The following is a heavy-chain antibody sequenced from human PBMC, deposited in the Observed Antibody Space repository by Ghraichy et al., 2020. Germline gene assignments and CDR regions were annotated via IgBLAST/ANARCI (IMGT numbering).Heavy chain of an antibody. D-gene: IGHD2-2*01. Sequence: GGSLRLSCAASGFTFSNNDMTWVRQAPGKGLEWVSGISASGGTTHYADFVKGRFTISRDNSKNTLYLQMNSMRAEDTAVYYCAKKSVVGSYFVTVNYYYAMDVWGQGTTVTVSS. CDR2: ISASGGTT. V-gene: IGHV3-23*01. CDR3: AKKSVVGSYFVTVNYYYAMDV. CDR1: GFTFSNND. J-gene: IGHJ6*02.